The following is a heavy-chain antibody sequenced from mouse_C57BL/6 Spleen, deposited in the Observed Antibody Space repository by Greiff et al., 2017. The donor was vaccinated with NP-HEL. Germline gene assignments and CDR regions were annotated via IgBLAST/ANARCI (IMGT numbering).Heavy chain of an antibody. Sequence: QVQLQQPGAELVMPGASVKLSCKASGYTFTSYWMHWVKQRPGQGLEWIGEIDPSDSYTNYNQKFKGKSTLTVDKSSSTAYMQLSSLTSEDSAVYYYARPGPYYFDYWGQGTTLTVSS. CDR3: ARPGPYYFDY. D-gene: IGHD3-3*01. CDR1: GYTFTSYW. J-gene: IGHJ2*01. CDR2: IDPSDSYT. V-gene: IGHV1-69*01.